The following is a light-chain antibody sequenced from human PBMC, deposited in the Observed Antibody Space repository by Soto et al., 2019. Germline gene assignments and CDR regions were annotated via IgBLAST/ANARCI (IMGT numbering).Light chain of an antibody. J-gene: IGLJ1*01. CDR3: NSYAGDIIRFV. CDR1: SSDVGGYNY. CDR2: EVT. Sequence: QSALTQPASASGSPGQSITISCTGTSSDVGGYNYVSWYQQHPGKAPKVMIYEVTNRPSGVSNRFSGSKSGNTASLTISGLQAENEADYYCNSYAGDIIRFVFGTGTKVTVL. V-gene: IGLV2-14*01.